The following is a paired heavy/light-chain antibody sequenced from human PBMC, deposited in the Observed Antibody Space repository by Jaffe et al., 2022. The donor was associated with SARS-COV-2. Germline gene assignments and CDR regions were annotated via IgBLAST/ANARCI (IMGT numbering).Light chain of an antibody. CDR3: QSSDPTVARWV. Sequence: QSVLTQPPSVSGAPGQRVSISCTGSSSNIGRGYDVQWYQQFPGKAPKLLIFATTNRPSGVPDRFSGSKSGSSASLAIAGLQPEDEADYYCQSSDPTVARWVFGGGTRLTVL. CDR2: ATT. J-gene: IGLJ3*02. V-gene: IGLV1-40*01. CDR1: SSNIGRGYD.
Heavy chain of an antibody. CDR3: TKDNWAQKGIDGFDM. CDR2: IRQDGYET. J-gene: IGHJ3*02. V-gene: IGHV3-7*03. Sequence: EVQLVESGGGLVQPGGSLRLSCAVSGFTFNNFWMSWVRQAPGKGLEWVANIRQDGYETYYLPSVKGRFIISRDNAKKSVHLQMNSLRAEDTALYYCTKDNWAQKGIDGFDMWGQGTMVTVSS. CDR1: GFTFNNFW. D-gene: IGHD3-16*01.